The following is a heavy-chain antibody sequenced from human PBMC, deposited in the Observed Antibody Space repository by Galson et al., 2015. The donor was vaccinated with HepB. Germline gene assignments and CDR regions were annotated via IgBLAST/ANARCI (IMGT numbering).Heavy chain of an antibody. CDR1: GFTFSSYA. D-gene: IGHD4-17*01. CDR2: ISGSGGST. V-gene: IGHV3-23*01. J-gene: IGHJ6*02. Sequence: SLRLSCAASGFTFSSYAMSWVRQAPGKGLEWISAISGSGGSTYYADSVKGRFTTSRDNSKNTLYLQMNSLRAEDTAVYYCAKDGTNYGDSGRYYYGMDVWGQGTTVTVSS. CDR3: AKDGTNYGDSGRYYYGMDV.